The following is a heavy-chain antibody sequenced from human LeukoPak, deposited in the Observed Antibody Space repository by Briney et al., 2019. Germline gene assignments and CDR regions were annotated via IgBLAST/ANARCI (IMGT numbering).Heavy chain of an antibody. J-gene: IGHJ4*02. CDR2: INPNSGGT. V-gene: IGHV1-2*02. D-gene: IGHD4-17*01. Sequence: GASVKVSCKASGYTFTGYYMHWVRQAPGQGLEWMGWINPNSGGTNYAQKFQGRVTMTRDTSISTAYMELSRLRSDDTAVYYCARRVIANYGDYVHWGQGTLVTVSS. CDR3: ARRVIANYGDYVH. CDR1: GYTFTGYY.